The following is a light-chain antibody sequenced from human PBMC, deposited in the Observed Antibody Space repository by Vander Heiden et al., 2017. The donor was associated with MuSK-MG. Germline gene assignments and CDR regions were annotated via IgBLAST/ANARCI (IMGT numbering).Light chain of an antibody. J-gene: IGLJ3*02. CDR3: SSYTTNNTWV. Sequence: QSALTQPASVSGSPGQSIPLSCTGSSSDVGGYNYVSWYQQPTAKAPKVIIYDVSKRTSGVSNRFSGSKSGNTASLTISGLQTDDEANYYCSSYTTNNTWVFGGGTKLTVL. CDR1: SSDVGGYNY. V-gene: IGLV2-14*01. CDR2: DVS.